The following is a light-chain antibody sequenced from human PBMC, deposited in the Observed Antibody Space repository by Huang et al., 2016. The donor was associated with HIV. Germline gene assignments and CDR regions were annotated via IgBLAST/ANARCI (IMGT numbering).Light chain of an antibody. CDR1: QCLSNS. CDR2: DAS. CDR3: QHYYTTPYT. J-gene: IGKJ2*01. Sequence: DIQMTQSPSSLSASVGDRVTITCRASQCLSNSLAWYQQRPGKAPKLLLYDASTLEGGVPSRFSGSGSGTDYTLTISSLQPEDFATYYCQHYYTTPYTFGQGTKLEIK. V-gene: IGKV1-NL1*01.